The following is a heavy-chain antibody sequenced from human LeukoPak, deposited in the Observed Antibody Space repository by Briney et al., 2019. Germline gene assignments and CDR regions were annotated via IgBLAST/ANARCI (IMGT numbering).Heavy chain of an antibody. Sequence: SETLSLTCAVYGGSFSGYYWSRIRQPPGKGLEWIGEINHSGSTNYNPSLKSRVTISVDTSKNQFSLKLSSVTAADTAVYYCARYSSGWYSQRKHAFDIWGQGTMVTVSS. CDR2: INHSGST. J-gene: IGHJ3*02. D-gene: IGHD6-19*01. CDR3: ARYSSGWYSQRKHAFDI. CDR1: GGSFSGYY. V-gene: IGHV4-34*01.